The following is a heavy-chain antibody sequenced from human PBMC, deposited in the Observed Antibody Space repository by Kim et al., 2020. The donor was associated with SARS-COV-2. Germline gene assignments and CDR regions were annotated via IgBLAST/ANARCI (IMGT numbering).Heavy chain of an antibody. Sequence: GGSLRLSCAASGFTFSSYGMHWVRQAPGKGLEWVAVIWYDGSNKYYADSVKGRFTISRDNSKNTLYLQMNSLRAEDTAVYYCARDRPSYGMDVWGQGTTVTVSS. CDR2: IWYDGSNK. D-gene: IGHD6-6*01. V-gene: IGHV3-33*01. J-gene: IGHJ6*02. CDR1: GFTFSSYG. CDR3: ARDRPSYGMDV.